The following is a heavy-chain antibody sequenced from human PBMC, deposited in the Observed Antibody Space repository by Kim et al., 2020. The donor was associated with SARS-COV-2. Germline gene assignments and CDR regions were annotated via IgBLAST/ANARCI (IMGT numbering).Heavy chain of an antibody. Sequence: SETLSLTCTVSGGSISSGGYYWSWIRQHPGKGLEWIGYIYYSGSTYYNPSLKSRVTISVDTSKNQFSLKLSSVTAADTAVYYCARIGHDDAFDIWGQGTMVTVSS. D-gene: IGHD1-1*01. CDR3: ARIGHDDAFDI. V-gene: IGHV4-31*03. CDR1: GGSISSGGYY. J-gene: IGHJ3*02. CDR2: IYYSGST.